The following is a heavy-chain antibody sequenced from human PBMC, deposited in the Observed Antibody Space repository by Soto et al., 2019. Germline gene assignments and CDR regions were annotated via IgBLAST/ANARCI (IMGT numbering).Heavy chain of an antibody. D-gene: IGHD6-19*01. Sequence: VGSLRLSCAASGFTFSSYSMNWVRQAPGKGLEWVSSINSRSSYIYYADSVKGRFTISRDNSKNTLYLQMNSLRAEDTAVYYCAKEKVAGTIDYWGQGTLVTVSS. V-gene: IGHV3-21*04. CDR1: GFTFSSYS. CDR2: INSRSSYI. CDR3: AKEKVAGTIDY. J-gene: IGHJ4*02.